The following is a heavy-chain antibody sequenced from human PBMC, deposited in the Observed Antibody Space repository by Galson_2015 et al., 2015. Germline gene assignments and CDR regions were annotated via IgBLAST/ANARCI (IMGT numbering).Heavy chain of an antibody. Sequence: QSGAEVKKPGESLQISCKGSGYSFTSYWIGWVRQMPGKGLEWMGIIYPGDSDTRYSPSFQGQVTISADKSISTAYLQWSSLKASDTAMYYCARDVIFYGSGSYTDAFDIWGQGTMVTVSS. CDR2: IYPGDSDT. CDR1: GYSFTSYW. V-gene: IGHV5-51*01. CDR3: ARDVIFYGSGSYTDAFDI. D-gene: IGHD3-10*01. J-gene: IGHJ3*02.